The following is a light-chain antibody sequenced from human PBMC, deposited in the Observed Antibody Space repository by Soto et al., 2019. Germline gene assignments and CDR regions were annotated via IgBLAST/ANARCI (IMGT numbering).Light chain of an antibody. CDR1: QSLLHSNGYNY. Sequence: DIVMTQSPLSLPVTPGEPASISCRSSQSLLHSNGYNYLDWYLQKPGQSPQLLIYLGSNRASGVPERFRGSGSGTDFTLKISRVEAEDVGVYYSMQALQTPYTFGQGAKLEIK. CDR2: LGS. V-gene: IGKV2-28*01. CDR3: MQALQTPYT. J-gene: IGKJ2*01.